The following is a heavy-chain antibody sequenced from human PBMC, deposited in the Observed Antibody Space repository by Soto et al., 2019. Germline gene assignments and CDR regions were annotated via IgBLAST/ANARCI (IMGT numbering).Heavy chain of an antibody. CDR2: ISISGGST. D-gene: IGHD3-22*01. Sequence: PGGSLRLSCAASGFTFSSFAMSWVRQAPGKGLEWVSVISISGGSTSYADSVKGRFTISRDNSKNTLYLQMNSLRAEDMAVYYCAKDRSSSGYYFSLDYWGQGTLVTVSS. CDR3: AKDRSSSGYYFSLDY. V-gene: IGHV3-23*01. CDR1: GFTFSSFA. J-gene: IGHJ4*02.